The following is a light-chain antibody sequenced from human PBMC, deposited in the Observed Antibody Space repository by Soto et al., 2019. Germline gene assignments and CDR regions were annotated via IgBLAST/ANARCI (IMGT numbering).Light chain of an antibody. CDR2: YAS. CDR1: QDISNY. J-gene: IGKJ4*01. CDR3: QQYDNLHLT. V-gene: IGKV1-33*01. Sequence: DIQMTQSPSSLSASVGDRVTITCQASQDISNYLNWYQQKPGKAPKLLIYYASNLETGVPSRFSGSGSGTDFTFNISSLQPEDIATYYCQQYDNLHLTFGGGTKVEIK.